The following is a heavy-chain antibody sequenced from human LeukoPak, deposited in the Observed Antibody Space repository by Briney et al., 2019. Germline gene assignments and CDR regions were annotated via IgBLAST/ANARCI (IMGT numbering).Heavy chain of an antibody. V-gene: IGHV3-11*01. CDR3: ASGRYDFWSGYYRD. J-gene: IGHJ4*02. CDR2: ISSSGSTI. CDR1: GFKFSDYY. Sequence: AGGSLRLSCAASGFKFSDYYMSWIRQAPGKGLEWVSYISSSGSTIYYAESVKGRFTISRDNAKNSVYLQMNSLRAEDTAVYYCASGRYDFWSGYYRDWGQGTLVTVSS. D-gene: IGHD3-3*01.